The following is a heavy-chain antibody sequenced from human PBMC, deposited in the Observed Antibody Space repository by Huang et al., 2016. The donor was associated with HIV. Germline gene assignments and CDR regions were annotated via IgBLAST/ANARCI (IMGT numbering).Heavy chain of an antibody. J-gene: IGHJ4*02. Sequence: QVHLVQSGAEVKKHGASVKVSCKASGYTFTNYDINWVRQAPGRGLEGMGWMNPNTGNTGFAQSFQGRVTRTRKTSITTAYMELTSLTSEDTAVYYCARSAYGDLDYWGLGTLVIVSS. V-gene: IGHV1-8*02. CDR3: ARSAYGDLDY. CDR2: MNPNTGNT. D-gene: IGHD4-17*01. CDR1: GYTFTNYD.